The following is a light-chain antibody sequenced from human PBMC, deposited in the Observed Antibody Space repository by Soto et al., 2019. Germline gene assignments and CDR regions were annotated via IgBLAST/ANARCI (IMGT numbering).Light chain of an antibody. CDR3: CSSAGDTLGV. J-gene: IGLJ2*01. Sequence: QSVLTQPASVSGSPGQSITISCTGTSSDVGSYNTVSWYQQHPGKAPKLMIFEDTERPSGVSHRFSASKSGNTAYLSISGLQAEDEAYYYCCSSAGDTLGVFGGGTKLTVL. V-gene: IGLV2-23*01. CDR1: SSDVGSYNT. CDR2: EDT.